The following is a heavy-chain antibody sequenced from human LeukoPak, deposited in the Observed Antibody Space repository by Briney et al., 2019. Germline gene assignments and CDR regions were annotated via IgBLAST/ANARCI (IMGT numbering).Heavy chain of an antibody. J-gene: IGHJ5*02. CDR2: IYYGGST. Sequence: SETLSLTCTVSGGSISINYYWSWIRQPPGKGLEWIGSIYYGGSTYYNPSLKSRVTISVDTSKNQFSLKLSSVTAADTAVYYCARGAVAANNWFDPWGQGTLVTVSS. D-gene: IGHD6-19*01. CDR1: GGSISINYY. CDR3: ARGAVAANNWFDP. V-gene: IGHV4-39*07.